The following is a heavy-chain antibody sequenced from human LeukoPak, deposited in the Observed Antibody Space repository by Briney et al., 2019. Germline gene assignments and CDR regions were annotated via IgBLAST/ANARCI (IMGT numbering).Heavy chain of an antibody. CDR1: GGTFSSYA. V-gene: IGHV1-46*01. J-gene: IGHJ5*02. Sequence: ASVKVSCKASGGTFSSYAISWVRQAPGQGLEWMGIINPSGGSTRYAQKFQGRVTMTRDMSTSTDYMELSSLRSEDTAVYYCARDNSVEDTAWWFDPWGQGTLVTVSS. CDR3: ARDNSVEDTAWWFDP. CDR2: INPSGGST. D-gene: IGHD4-23*01.